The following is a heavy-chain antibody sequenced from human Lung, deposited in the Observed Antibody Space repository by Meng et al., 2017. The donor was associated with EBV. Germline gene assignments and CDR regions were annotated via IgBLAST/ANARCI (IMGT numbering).Heavy chain of an antibody. V-gene: IGHV4-34*01. D-gene: IGHD1-26*01. CDR3: ARSTFDY. CDR1: GGSFSGSFSGSY. CDR2: INDSGST. J-gene: IGHJ4*02. Sequence: VQLRRVGGGLLRPAVTLARSCAVYGGSFSGSFSGSYWSWIRQAPGKGLEWIGEINDSGSTDYNPSLKSRLTISVDRSKSQFSLELSSVTAADTAVYYCARSTFDYWGQGALVTVSS.